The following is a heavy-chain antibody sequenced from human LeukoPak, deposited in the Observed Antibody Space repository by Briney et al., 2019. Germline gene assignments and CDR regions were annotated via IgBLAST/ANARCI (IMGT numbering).Heavy chain of an antibody. CDR3: ARDAGGYYAY. CDR2: ISGSSTYI. CDR1: GFTFSGFS. J-gene: IGHJ4*02. Sequence: GGSLRLSCAASGFTFSGFSFNWFRQAPGKGLEWVSFISGSSTYIYYADSVTGRFTISRDNAKNSLYLQMNSLRAEDTAVYYCARDAGGYYAYWGQGTLVTVSS. V-gene: IGHV3-21*01. D-gene: IGHD3-22*01.